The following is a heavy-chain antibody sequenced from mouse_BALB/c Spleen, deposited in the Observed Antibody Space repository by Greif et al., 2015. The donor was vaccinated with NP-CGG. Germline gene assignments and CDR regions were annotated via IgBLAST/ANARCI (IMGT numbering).Heavy chain of an antibody. CDR2: ISSGSSTI. CDR3: ARTTVVAYYAMDC. Sequence: DVMLVESGGGLVQPGGSRKLSCAASGFTFSSFGMHWVRQAPEKGLEWVAYISSGSSTIYYADTVKGRFTISRDNPKNTLFLQMTSLRSEDTAMYYCARTTVVAYYAMDCWGQGTSVTVSS. D-gene: IGHD1-1*01. V-gene: IGHV5-17*02. CDR1: GFTFSSFG. J-gene: IGHJ4*01.